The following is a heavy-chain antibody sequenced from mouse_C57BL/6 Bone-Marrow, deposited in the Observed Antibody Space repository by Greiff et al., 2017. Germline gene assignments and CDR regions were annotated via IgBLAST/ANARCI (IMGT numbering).Heavy chain of an antibody. CDR2: IDPSDSYT. CDR1: GYTFTSYW. Sequence: QVQLQQPGAELVKPGASVKLSCKASGYTFTSYWMQWVKQRPGQGLEWIGEIDPSDSYTNYNQKLKGKATLTVDTSSSTAYMPLSSLASEDSAVYYFALAWTGDYWGQGTTLTVSS. V-gene: IGHV1-50*01. J-gene: IGHJ2*01. CDR3: ALAWTGDY.